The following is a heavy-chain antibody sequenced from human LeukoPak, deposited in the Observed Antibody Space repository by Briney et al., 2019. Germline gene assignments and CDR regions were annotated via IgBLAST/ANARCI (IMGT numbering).Heavy chain of an antibody. CDR2: IYHSGST. CDR3: ARGYYDILTGYYNDY. D-gene: IGHD3-9*01. Sequence: SGTLSLTCAVSGGSISSSNWWSWVRQPPGKGLEWIGEIYHSGSTNYNPSLKSRVTISVDTSKNQFSLKLSSVTAADTAVYYCARGYYDILTGYYNDYWGQGTLVTVSS. CDR1: GGSISSSNW. V-gene: IGHV4-4*02. J-gene: IGHJ4*02.